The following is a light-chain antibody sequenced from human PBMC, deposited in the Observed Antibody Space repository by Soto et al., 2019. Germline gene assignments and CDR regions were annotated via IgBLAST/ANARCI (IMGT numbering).Light chain of an antibody. J-gene: IGLJ1*01. Sequence: QSALTQPASVSGSPGQSITISCTGTSSDIGGYDYVSWYQQHPGKAPKLMIYEVSNRPSGVSNRFSGSKSGNTASLTISGLQAEDEDDYYCTSYTSSTTNYVFGSGTNLTVL. CDR3: TSYTSSTTNYV. CDR2: EVS. V-gene: IGLV2-14*01. CDR1: SSDIGGYDY.